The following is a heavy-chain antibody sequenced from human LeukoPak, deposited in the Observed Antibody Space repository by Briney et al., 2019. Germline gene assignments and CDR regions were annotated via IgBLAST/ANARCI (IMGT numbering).Heavy chain of an antibody. CDR3: ARGLGVYARWRDYYYYMDV. J-gene: IGHJ6*03. CDR1: GFTFSSYS. D-gene: IGHD2-8*01. Sequence: GSLRLSCAASGFTFSSYSMNWVRQAPGKGLEWIGYIYYSGSTNYNPSLKSRVTISVDTSKNQFSLKLSSVTAADTAVYYCARGLGVYARWRDYYYYMDVWGKGTTVTVSS. CDR2: IYYSGST. V-gene: IGHV4-59*01.